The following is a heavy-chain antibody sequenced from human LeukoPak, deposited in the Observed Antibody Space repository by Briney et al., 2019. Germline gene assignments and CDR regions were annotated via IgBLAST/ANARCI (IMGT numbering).Heavy chain of an antibody. D-gene: IGHD3-22*01. CDR2: ISSSSSYI. Sequence: GGSLRLSCAASGFTFSNYSMNWVRQAPGKGLEWVSSISSSSSYIYYADSVKGRFTISRDNAKNSLYLQMNSLRAEDTAVYYCARDLSSDPFDYWGQGTLVTVSS. V-gene: IGHV3-21*01. CDR1: GFTFSNYS. J-gene: IGHJ4*02. CDR3: ARDLSSDPFDY.